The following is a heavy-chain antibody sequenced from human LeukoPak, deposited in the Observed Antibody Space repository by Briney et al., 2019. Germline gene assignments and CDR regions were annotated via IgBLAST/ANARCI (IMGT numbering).Heavy chain of an antibody. Sequence: GGSLRLSCAASGFTFRSYEIHWVRQAPGKGLEWISYISTSGDTMYYADSVRGRFTISRDNAKNSVYLHMNRLRAEDTAVYYCARDVDESYYYDSSGNPSGAVDIWGQGTTVTVSS. CDR1: GFTFRSYE. CDR3: ARDVDESYYYDSSGNPSGAVDI. CDR2: ISTSGDTM. J-gene: IGHJ3*02. V-gene: IGHV3-48*03. D-gene: IGHD3-22*01.